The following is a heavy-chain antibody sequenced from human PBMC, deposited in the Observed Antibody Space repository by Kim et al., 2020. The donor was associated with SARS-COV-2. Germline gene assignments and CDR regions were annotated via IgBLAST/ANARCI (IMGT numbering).Heavy chain of an antibody. J-gene: IGHJ4*02. D-gene: IGHD3-10*01. CDR2: IIPIFATA. V-gene: IGHV1-69*13. CDR1: GGTFTSYA. CDR3: ARDYGSGNYYNKYYFDY. Sequence: SVKVSCKASGGTFTSYAVNWVRQAPGQGLEWMGGIIPIFATANYAQKFQGRVTITADEPTSTAYMELSSLRSEDTAVYFCARDYGSGNYYNKYYFDYWGQGTLVTVSS.